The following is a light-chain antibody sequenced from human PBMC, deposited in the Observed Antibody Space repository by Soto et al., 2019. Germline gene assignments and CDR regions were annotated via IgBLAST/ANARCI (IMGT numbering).Light chain of an antibody. V-gene: IGKV1-5*01. Sequence: DIQMTQSPSPLSASVGDRVTITCRASQSISGWLAWYQQKPGKAPNLLISDASSLESGVPSRFSGSGSGTDFTLTVSGLQPDDFATYYCQQYSSYSSFGQGTKLEIK. J-gene: IGKJ2*01. CDR3: QQYSSYSS. CDR1: QSISGW. CDR2: DAS.